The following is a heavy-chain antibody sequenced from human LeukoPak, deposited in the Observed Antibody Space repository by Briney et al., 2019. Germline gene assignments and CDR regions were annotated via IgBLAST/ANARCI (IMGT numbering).Heavy chain of an antibody. CDR1: GFTFDDYA. D-gene: IGHD3-22*01. V-gene: IGHV3-74*01. Sequence: PGGSLRLSCAASGFTFDDYAMHWVWQAPGKGLVWVSRIHDDGTTTNYADSVKGRFTISRDNAKNSLYLQMNSLRAEDTAVYYCARFSSVDYLDYWGQGTLVTVSS. J-gene: IGHJ4*02. CDR2: IHDDGTTT. CDR3: ARFSSVDYLDY.